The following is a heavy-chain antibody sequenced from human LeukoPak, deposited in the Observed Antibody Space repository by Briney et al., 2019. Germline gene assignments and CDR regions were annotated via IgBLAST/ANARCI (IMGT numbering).Heavy chain of an antibody. Sequence: GGSLRLSCAASGFTFSSYSMNWVRQAPGKGLEWVSSISSSSSYIYYADSVKGRFTISRDNAKNSLYLQMNSLRAEDTAVYYCAKLGCSSTTEVQAYDYWGQGTLVTVSS. CDR3: AKLGCSSTTEVQAYDY. J-gene: IGHJ4*02. V-gene: IGHV3-21*04. D-gene: IGHD2-2*01. CDR2: ISSSSSYI. CDR1: GFTFSSYS.